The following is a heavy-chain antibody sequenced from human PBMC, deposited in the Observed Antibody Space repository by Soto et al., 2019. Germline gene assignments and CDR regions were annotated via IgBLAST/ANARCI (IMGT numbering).Heavy chain of an antibody. D-gene: IGHD4-4*01. CDR2: IDPSDSYT. Sequence: GESLKISCKGSGYSFTSYWISWVRQMPGKGLEWMGRIDPSDSYTNYSPSFQGHVTISADKSISTAYLQWSSLKASDTATYYCARLHDYSKRFDPWGQGTLVTVPS. CDR1: GYSFTSYW. V-gene: IGHV5-10-1*01. J-gene: IGHJ5*02. CDR3: ARLHDYSKRFDP.